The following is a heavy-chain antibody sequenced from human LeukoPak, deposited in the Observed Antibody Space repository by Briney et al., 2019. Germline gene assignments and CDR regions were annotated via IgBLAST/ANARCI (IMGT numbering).Heavy chain of an antibody. Sequence: SETLSLTCAVYGGSFSGYYWSWIRQPPGKGLEWIGYLYYSGSTNYNPSLKSRVTISVDTSKNQFSLKLSSVTAADTAVYYCARDSSSSWPPGLFDWGQGTLVTVSS. CDR1: GGSFSGYY. CDR2: LYYSGST. V-gene: IGHV4-59*01. CDR3: ARDSSSSWPPGLFD. D-gene: IGHD6-13*01. J-gene: IGHJ4*02.